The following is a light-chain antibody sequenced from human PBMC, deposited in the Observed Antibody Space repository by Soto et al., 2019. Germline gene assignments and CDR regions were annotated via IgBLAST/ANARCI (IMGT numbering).Light chain of an antibody. CDR3: QQSYSTPGT. CDR1: QSISKY. V-gene: IGKV1-39*01. CDR2: AVS. J-gene: IGKJ1*01. Sequence: DVQMTQSPSSLSTSIGDRVTITCRTSQSISKYLNWFQQKPGQAPRLLIYAVSNLQGGVPSRFSAGGSGTDFTLTISSLQPEDAATYYCQQSYSTPGTFGQGTKVEVK.